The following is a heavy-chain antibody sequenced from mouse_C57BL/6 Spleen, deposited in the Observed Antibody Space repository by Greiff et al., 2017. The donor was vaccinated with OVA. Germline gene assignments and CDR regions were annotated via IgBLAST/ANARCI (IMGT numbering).Heavy chain of an antibody. J-gene: IGHJ2*01. CDR2: IDPSDSYT. CDR1: GYTFTSYW. CDR3: ARRGDYDEGYYIDY. D-gene: IGHD2-4*01. Sequence: VQLQQPGAELVMPGASVKLSCKASGYTFTSYWMHWVKQRPGQGLEWIGEIDPSDSYTNYNQKFKGKSTLTVDKSSSTAYMQLSSLTSEDSAVYYCARRGDYDEGYYIDYWGQGTTLTVSS. V-gene: IGHV1-69*01.